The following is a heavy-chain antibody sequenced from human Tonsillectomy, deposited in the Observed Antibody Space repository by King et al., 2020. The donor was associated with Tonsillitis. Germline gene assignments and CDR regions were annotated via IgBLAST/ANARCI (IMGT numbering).Heavy chain of an antibody. D-gene: IGHD6-13*01. V-gene: IGHV3-15*01. J-gene: IGHJ4*02. CDR1: GFIFSNAW. CDR3: IPGIRLAAAGVVDY. Sequence: EVQLVESGGDLVKPGGSLRLSCAASGFIFSNAWMNWVRQAPGKGLEWVGRIKSKTDGGTTDFAAPVKGRFTISRDDSRNMLYLQMNSLKTEDTAVYYCIPGIRLAAAGVVDYWGQGTLVIVSS. CDR2: IKSKTDGGTT.